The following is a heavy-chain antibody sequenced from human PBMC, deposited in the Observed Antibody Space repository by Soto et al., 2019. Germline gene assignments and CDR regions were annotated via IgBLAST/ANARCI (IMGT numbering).Heavy chain of an antibody. CDR1: GFTFSSYG. J-gene: IGHJ2*01. V-gene: IGHV3-30*18. CDR3: AKAQEETTVVTLFGYFDL. Sequence: PGGSLRLSCAASGFTFSSYGMHWVRQAPGKGLEWVAAISYDGSNKYYAVSVKGRYTISGDNSKNSLYRQKNSPRAEDTAVYYCAKAQEETTVVTLFGYFDLWGRGALVTVSS. CDR2: ISYDGSNK. D-gene: IGHD4-17*01.